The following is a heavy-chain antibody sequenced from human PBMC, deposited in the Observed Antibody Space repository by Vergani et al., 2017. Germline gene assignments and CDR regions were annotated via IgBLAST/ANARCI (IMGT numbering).Heavy chain of an antibody. D-gene: IGHD3-10*01. CDR3: ASSSVNYDGSGSTLYYYGMDV. CDR1: GFTVSSNY. J-gene: IGHJ6*02. V-gene: IGHV3-53*01. Sequence: EVQLVESGGGLIQPGGSLRLSCAASGFTVSSNYMSWVRQAPGKGLEWVSVIYSGGSTYYADSVKGRFTISRDNSKNTLYLQMNSLRAEDTAVYYCASSSVNYDGSGSTLYYYGMDVWGQGTTVTVSS. CDR2: IYSGGST.